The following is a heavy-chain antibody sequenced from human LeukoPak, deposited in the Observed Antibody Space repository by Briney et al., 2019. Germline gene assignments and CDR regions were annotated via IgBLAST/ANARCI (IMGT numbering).Heavy chain of an antibody. D-gene: IGHD5-12*01. J-gene: IGHJ5*02. CDR3: ARDGGANSAYDWSVDWFDP. CDR1: GGTFSSYA. CDR2: IIPILGIA. V-gene: IGHV1-69*04. Sequence: GASVKVSCKASGGTFSSYAISWVRQAPGQGLEWMGRIIPILGIANYAQKFQGRVTITADKSTSTAYMELSSLRSEDTAVYYCARDGGANSAYDWSVDWFDPWGQGTLVTVSS.